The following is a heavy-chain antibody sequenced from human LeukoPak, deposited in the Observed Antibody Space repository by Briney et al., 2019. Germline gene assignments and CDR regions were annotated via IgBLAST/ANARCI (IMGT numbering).Heavy chain of an antibody. Sequence: PSETLSLTCAVSGGSFSGYYWSWIRQPPGKGLEWIGEINHSGSTNYNPSLKSRVTISVDTSKNKFSLKLSSVTAADTAVYYCARNRDSSSGYYFDYWGQGTLVTVSS. V-gene: IGHV4-34*01. J-gene: IGHJ4*02. CDR1: GGSFSGYY. CDR3: ARNRDSSSGYYFDY. CDR2: INHSGST. D-gene: IGHD6-6*01.